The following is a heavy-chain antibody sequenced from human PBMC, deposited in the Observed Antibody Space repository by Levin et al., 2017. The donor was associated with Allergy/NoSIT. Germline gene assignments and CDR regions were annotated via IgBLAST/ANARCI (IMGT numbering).Heavy chain of an antibody. CDR2: IKQDGSDK. CDR3: GRDHDGEDEYFDF. CDR1: GFTFRTFW. Sequence: GGSLRLSCAASGFTFRTFWMAWVRQAPGKGPEWVANIKQDGSDKYYVDSVEGRFTVSRDNAKNSLYLQMNSLRVEDTAVYYCGRDHDGEDEYFDFWGQGTLVTVSS. V-gene: IGHV3-7*01. D-gene: IGHD3-10*01. J-gene: IGHJ4*02.